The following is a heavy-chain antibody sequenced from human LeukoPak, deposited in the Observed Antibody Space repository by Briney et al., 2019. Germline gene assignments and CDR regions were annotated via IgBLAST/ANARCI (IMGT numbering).Heavy chain of an antibody. D-gene: IGHD3-22*01. CDR2: ISGSGGST. Sequence: GGSLRLSCAASGFTFSSYAMSWVRQAPGKGLEWVSAISGSGGSTYYADSVKGRFTISRDNSKNTLYLQMNSLRAEDTAVYYCAKDRPSLYYYDSSGAPDDAFDIWGQGTMVTVFS. CDR3: AKDRPSLYYYDSSGAPDDAFDI. J-gene: IGHJ3*02. CDR1: GFTFSSYA. V-gene: IGHV3-23*01.